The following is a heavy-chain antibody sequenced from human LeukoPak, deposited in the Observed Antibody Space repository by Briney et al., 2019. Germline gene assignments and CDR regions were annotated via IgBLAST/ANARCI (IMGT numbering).Heavy chain of an antibody. Sequence: SETLSLTCTVSGGSISSSSYYWGWIRQPPGKGLEWIGTIYYNGRTYYNPSLKSRLTISVDTSKNQFSLKLSSVTAADTAVYYCARDYGSGSYWGLGYWGQGTLVTVSS. J-gene: IGHJ4*02. CDR1: GGSISSSSYY. D-gene: IGHD3-10*01. CDR2: IYYNGRT. V-gene: IGHV4-39*07. CDR3: ARDYGSGSYWGLGY.